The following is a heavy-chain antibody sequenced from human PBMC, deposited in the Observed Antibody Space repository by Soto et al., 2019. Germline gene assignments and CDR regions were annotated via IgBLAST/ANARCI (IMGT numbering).Heavy chain of an antibody. CDR2: TYYRSKWYN. Sequence: SQTLSLTCAISGDIVSSNSAAWNCIRQSPSRGLEWLGRTYYRSKWYNDYAVSVKSRITINPDTSKNQFSLQRNSVTPEDTAVYYCARAKAPVGITGTRQAFDIWGQGTMVTVSS. J-gene: IGHJ3*02. CDR3: ARAKAPVGITGTRQAFDI. D-gene: IGHD1-7*01. V-gene: IGHV6-1*01. CDR1: GDIVSSNSAA.